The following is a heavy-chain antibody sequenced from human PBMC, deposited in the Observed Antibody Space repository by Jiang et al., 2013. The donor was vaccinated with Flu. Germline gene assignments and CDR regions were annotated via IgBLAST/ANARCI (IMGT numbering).Heavy chain of an antibody. CDR2: IYYSGST. CDR3: ARDWVWDYVWGSYRYYYGMDV. V-gene: IGHV4-39*07. CDR1: GSISSSSYY. D-gene: IGHD3-16*02. J-gene: IGHJ6*02. Sequence: GSISSSSYYWGWIRQPPGKGLEWIGSIYYSGSTYYNPSLKSRVTISVDTSKNQFSLKLSSVTAADTAVYYCARDWVWDYVWGSYRYYYGMDVWGQGTTVTVSS.